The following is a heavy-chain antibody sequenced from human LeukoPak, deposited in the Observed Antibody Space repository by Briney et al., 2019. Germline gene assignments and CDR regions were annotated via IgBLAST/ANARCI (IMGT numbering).Heavy chain of an antibody. CDR2: IKQDGSEK. D-gene: IGHD3-10*01. Sequence: GGSLRLSCAASGFTFSSYWMSWVRQAPGKGLEWVANIKQDGSEKYYVDSVKGRFTISRDNAKNSLYLQMNSLRAEDTAVYYCARDIHNVWFGESRYYFDYWGQGTLVTVSS. V-gene: IGHV3-7*01. CDR3: ARDIHNVWFGESRYYFDY. CDR1: GFTFSSYW. J-gene: IGHJ4*02.